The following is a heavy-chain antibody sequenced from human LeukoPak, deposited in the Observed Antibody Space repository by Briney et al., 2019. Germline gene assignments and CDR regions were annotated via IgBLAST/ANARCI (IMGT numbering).Heavy chain of an antibody. CDR1: GGSISSYY. CDR2: IYTSGST. J-gene: IGHJ5*02. V-gene: IGHV4-4*09. CDR3: ASQYSSSFWFDP. D-gene: IGHD6-13*01. Sequence: SETLSLTCTVSGGSISSYYWSWIRQPPGKGLEWIGYIYTSGSTNYNLSLKSRVTISVDTSKNQFSLKLSSVTAADTAVYYCASQYSSSFWFDPWGQGTLVTVSS.